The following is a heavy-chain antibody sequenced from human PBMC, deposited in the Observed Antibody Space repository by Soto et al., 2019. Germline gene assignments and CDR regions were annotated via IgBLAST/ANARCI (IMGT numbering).Heavy chain of an antibody. CDR3: AKVKHRNHYFDY. Sequence: PGGSLGLSCAVSGFTFTTYAETWVPLALWKGLDLVSAISGIGVSTYYADSVKGRFTISRDNSKNSLYLQMNSLRAEDTAVYYCAKVKHRNHYFDYWGQGTLVTVSS. CDR1: GFTFTTYA. J-gene: IGHJ4*02. CDR2: ISGIGVST. V-gene: IGHV3-23*01.